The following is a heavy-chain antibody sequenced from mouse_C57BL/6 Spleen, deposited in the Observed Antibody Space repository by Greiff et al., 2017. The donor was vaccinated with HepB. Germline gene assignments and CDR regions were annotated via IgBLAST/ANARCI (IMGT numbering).Heavy chain of an antibody. CDR1: GYAFTNHL. CDR3: ERRDYYCGSSYGCFDD. D-gene: IGHD1-1*01. CDR2: INDGSGGT. J-gene: IGHJ1*03. Sequence: QVQLKESGADLVRPGTSVKVSCKAPGYAFTNHLIAWVKQRPGQGLEWIGVINDGSGGTNYNEKFKGKAILTADKSTSTAYMQLSSLTSEDSGVCFWERRDYYCGSSYGCFDDWGTGTTVTVSS. V-gene: IGHV1-54*01.